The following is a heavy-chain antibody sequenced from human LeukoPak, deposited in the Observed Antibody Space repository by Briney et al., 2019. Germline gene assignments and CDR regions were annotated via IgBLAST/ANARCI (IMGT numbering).Heavy chain of an antibody. CDR3: ARVTGEYGDYIDAFDI. J-gene: IGHJ3*02. D-gene: IGHD4-17*01. CDR1: GYTFTSYD. CDR2: MNPNSGNT. V-gene: IGHV1-8*03. Sequence: ASVKVSCKASGYTFTSYDINWVRQATGQGLEWMGWMNPNSGNTGYAQKFQGRVTITRNTSISTAYMELSSLRSEDTAVYYCARVTGEYGDYIDAFDIWGQGTMVTVSS.